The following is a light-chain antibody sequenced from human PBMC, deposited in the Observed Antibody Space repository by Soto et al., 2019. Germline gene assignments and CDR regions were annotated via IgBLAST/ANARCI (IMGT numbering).Light chain of an antibody. V-gene: IGKV3-20*01. CDR1: QSVSSSY. CDR3: KQYVIPLWT. CDR2: GAS. J-gene: IGKJ1*01. Sequence: EIVLTQSPGTLSLSPGERATLSCRASQSVSSSYLAWYQQKPGQAPRLLIYGASSRATGIPDRFSGGGSGTDFTLTISKLELEDFAVYYWKQYVIPLWTFFQWPKV.